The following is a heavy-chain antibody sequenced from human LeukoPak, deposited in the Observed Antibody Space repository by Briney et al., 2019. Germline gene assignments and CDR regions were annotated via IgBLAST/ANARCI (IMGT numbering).Heavy chain of an antibody. V-gene: IGHV4-4*07. J-gene: IGHJ5*02. Sequence: SETLPLTCTVSGGSISSYYWSWIRQPAGKGLEWIGRIYTSGSTNYNPSLKSRVTMSVDTSKNQFSLKLSSVAAADTAVYYCARDGSYYYGSFWFDPWGQGTLVTVSS. CDR3: ARDGSYYYGSFWFDP. CDR2: IYTSGST. D-gene: IGHD3-10*01. CDR1: GGSISSYY.